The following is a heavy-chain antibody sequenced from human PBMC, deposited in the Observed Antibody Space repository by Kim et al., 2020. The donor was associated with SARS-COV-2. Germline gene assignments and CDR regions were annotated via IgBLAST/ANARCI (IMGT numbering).Heavy chain of an antibody. D-gene: IGHD6-19*01. V-gene: IGHV3-30*18. CDR2: ISYDGSNK. CDR1: GFTFSSYG. Sequence: GGSLRLSCAASGFTFSSYGMHWVRQAPGKGLEWVAVISYDGSNKYYADSVKGRFTISRDNSKNTLYLQMNSLRAEDTAVYYCAQTSSGWYQGTFDYWGQG. J-gene: IGHJ4*02. CDR3: AQTSSGWYQGTFDY.